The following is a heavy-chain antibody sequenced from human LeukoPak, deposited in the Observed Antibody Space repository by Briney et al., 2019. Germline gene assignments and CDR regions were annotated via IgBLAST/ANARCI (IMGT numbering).Heavy chain of an antibody. D-gene: IGHD6-19*01. CDR3: ARSSLAVYFDY. J-gene: IGHJ4*02. V-gene: IGHV4-39*01. Sequence: SETLSLTCTVSGGSISSSSYYWGWIRQPPGKGLEWTGSIYYSGSTYCNPSLKSRVTISVDTSKNQFSLKLSSVTAADTAMYFCARSSLAVYFDYWGQGTLVTASS. CDR1: GGSISSSSYY. CDR2: IYYSGST.